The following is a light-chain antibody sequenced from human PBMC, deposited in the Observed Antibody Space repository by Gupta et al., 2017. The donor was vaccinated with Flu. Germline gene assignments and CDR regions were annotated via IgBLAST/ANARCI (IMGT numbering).Light chain of an antibody. V-gene: IGLV2-18*02. CDR2: EVS. Sequence: CTGTSSDVGTYNRVSWYQQSPGTAPKLMIYEVSNRPSGVPDRFSGSTSGNTASLTISGLQGEDEADYYFSSYTSSYTCVFGTGTQVTVL. CDR1: SSDVGTYNR. CDR3: SSYTSSYTCV. J-gene: IGLJ1*01.